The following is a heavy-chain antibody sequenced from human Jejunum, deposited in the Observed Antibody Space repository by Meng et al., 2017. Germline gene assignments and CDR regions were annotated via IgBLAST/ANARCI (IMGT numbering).Heavy chain of an antibody. CDR2: IYHSGTT. J-gene: IGHJ1*01. CDR3: ARDFEALNGV. CDR1: GDSISSSYW. Sequence: QVQVQESGPGLVRPWGTLSLTCAVSGDSISSSYWWSWVRQSPGKGLEWIGEIYHSGTTNYNPSLKSRVTLPVDKSKNQFSLNLSSVTAADTAVYFCARDFEALNGVWGQGTLVTVPS. D-gene: IGHD2-8*01. V-gene: IGHV4-4*02.